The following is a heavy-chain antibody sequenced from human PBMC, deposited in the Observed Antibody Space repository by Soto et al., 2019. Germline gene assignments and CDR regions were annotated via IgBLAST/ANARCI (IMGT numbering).Heavy chain of an antibody. CDR2: ISSSGDNT. V-gene: IGHV3-23*01. J-gene: IGHJ5*02. D-gene: IGHD5-12*01. Sequence: GGSLRLSCAASGFTFSIYSMSWVRQAPGEGLEWVSAISSSGDNTYYADSVKGRFTISRDNSKNTLHLQMNGLRAEDTAVYYCATRGRGFYDASGHAWGQGTLVTVSS. CDR1: GFTFSIYS. CDR3: ATRGRGFYDASGHA.